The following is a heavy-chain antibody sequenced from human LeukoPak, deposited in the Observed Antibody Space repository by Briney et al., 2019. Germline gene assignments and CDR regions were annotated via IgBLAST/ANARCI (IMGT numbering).Heavy chain of an antibody. D-gene: IGHD1-14*01. Sequence: PGGALRLSCAASGCGFSSYGMNWVRLAPGESRELGSYICRRGFTLYYGGSVRGRFSVTRDNCENSVYLQRNSLRAEDTAVYYCAKSPRGGWVPRPHYFDYWGQGTLVTVSS. CDR1: GCGFSSYG. CDR2: ICRRGFTL. V-gene: IGHV3-48*04. CDR3: AKSPRGGWVPRPHYFDY. J-gene: IGHJ4*02.